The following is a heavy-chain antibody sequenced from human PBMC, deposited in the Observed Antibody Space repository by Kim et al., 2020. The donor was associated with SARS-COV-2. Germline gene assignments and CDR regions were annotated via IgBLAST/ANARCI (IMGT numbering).Heavy chain of an antibody. Sequence: GMANSAQKVQGGVTITADKSTSTAYMELSSLRSEDTAVYYCASLDYVVDYWGQGTLVTVSS. CDR2: GMA. D-gene: IGHD4-17*01. J-gene: IGHJ4*02. V-gene: IGHV1-69*02. CDR3: ASLDYVVDY.